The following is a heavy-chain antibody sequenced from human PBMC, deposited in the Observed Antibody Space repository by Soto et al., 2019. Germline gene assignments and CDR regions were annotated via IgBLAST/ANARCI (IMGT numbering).Heavy chain of an antibody. J-gene: IGHJ3*02. Sequence: ASVKVSCKDSGYTFTSYDINWVRQATGQGLEWIGWMNPNSGNTGYAQKFQGRVTMTRNTSISTAYMELSSLRSEDTAVYYCARGLYSSSWYLTDDAFDIWGQGTMVTVSS. CDR2: MNPNSGNT. V-gene: IGHV1-8*01. D-gene: IGHD6-13*01. CDR1: GYTFTSYD. CDR3: ARGLYSSSWYLTDDAFDI.